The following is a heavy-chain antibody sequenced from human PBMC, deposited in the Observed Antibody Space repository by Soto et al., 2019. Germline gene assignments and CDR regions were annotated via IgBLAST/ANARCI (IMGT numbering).Heavy chain of an antibody. V-gene: IGHV4-4*07. CDR1: GGSINSYW. J-gene: IGHJ4*02. CDR2: VYSSGTT. D-gene: IGHD2-21*01. Sequence: QVQLQESGPGLVKPSETLSLTCSVSGGSINSYWWSWIRQPAGKGLEWIGRVYSSGTTDYNRSLTGRATLSVETSKNQFSLKLISVTAADTAVDYCARDCGSYAYGEGYWCQGIQVTVSS. CDR3: ARDCGSYAYGEGY.